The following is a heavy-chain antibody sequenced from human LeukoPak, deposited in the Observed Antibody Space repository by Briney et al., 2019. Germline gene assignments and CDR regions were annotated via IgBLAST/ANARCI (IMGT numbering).Heavy chain of an antibody. V-gene: IGHV4-38-2*01. CDR1: GYSISSGYH. CDR2: IHHSGTT. J-gene: IGHJ3*02. D-gene: IGHD3-3*01. Sequence: PSETLSLTCAVSGYSISSGYHWGWIRQPPGQGLEWIGYIHHSGTTDYNPSLKSRVIILVDTTKNQFSLKVGSLTAADTAVYYCARRLGVITRDAYDIWGQGTMVIVSS. CDR3: ARRLGVITRDAYDI.